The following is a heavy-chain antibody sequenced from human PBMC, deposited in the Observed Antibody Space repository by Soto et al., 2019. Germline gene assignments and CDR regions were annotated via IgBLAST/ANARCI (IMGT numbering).Heavy chain of an antibody. CDR1: GFTFSNYA. Sequence: EVQLLESGGGLVHPGESLRLSCAASGFTFSNYAMSWFRQAPGKGLEWVSTITGRDAGTSYADSVKGRFTVSRDNSRNTLYLQMNSLRAEDTAVYYCAKDAPGSGWLSDYWGQGARVTVSS. J-gene: IGHJ4*02. V-gene: IGHV3-23*01. CDR3: AKDAPGSGWLSDY. CDR2: ITGRDAGT. D-gene: IGHD3-22*01.